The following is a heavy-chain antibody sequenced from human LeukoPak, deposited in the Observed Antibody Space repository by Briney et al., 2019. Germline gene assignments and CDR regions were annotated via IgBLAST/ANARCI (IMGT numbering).Heavy chain of an antibody. Sequence: GGSLRLSCAASGFTFSTYWMHWVRQAPGKELVWVSRINTDGSNTNYADSVKGRFTISRDNAENTLYLQMNRLRVEDTAVYYCARAEDCSSTSCPRAFDIWGQGTMVTVSS. CDR3: ARAEDCSSTSCPRAFDI. CDR2: INTDGSNT. V-gene: IGHV3-74*01. D-gene: IGHD2-2*01. CDR1: GFTFSTYW. J-gene: IGHJ3*02.